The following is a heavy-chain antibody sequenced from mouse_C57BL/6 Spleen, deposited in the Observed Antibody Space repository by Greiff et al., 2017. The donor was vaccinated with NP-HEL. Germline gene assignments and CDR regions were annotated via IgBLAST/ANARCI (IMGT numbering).Heavy chain of an antibody. D-gene: IGHD2-1*01. J-gene: IGHJ3*01. CDR1: GFTFSSYA. CDR2: ISDGGSYT. Sequence: EVQGVESGGGLVKPGESLKLSCAASGFTFSSYAMSWVRQTPEKRLEWVATISDGGSYTYYPDNVKGRFTISRDNAKNNLYLQMSHLKSEDTAMYYCARDNYGNYSWFAYWGQGTLVTVSA. V-gene: IGHV5-4*01. CDR3: ARDNYGNYSWFAY.